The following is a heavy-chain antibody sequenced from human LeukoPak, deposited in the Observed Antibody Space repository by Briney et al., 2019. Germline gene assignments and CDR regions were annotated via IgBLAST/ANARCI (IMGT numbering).Heavy chain of an antibody. Sequence: ASVKVSCKASGYTFTGYYMHWVRQAPGQGLEWIGWINPNSGGTNYAQKFQGRVTMTRDTSISTAYMELSRLRSDDTAVYYCARDRYCSSTSCYRWFDPWGQGTLVTVSS. V-gene: IGHV1-2*02. CDR1: GYTFTGYY. D-gene: IGHD2-2*01. J-gene: IGHJ5*02. CDR2: INPNSGGT. CDR3: ARDRYCSSTSCYRWFDP.